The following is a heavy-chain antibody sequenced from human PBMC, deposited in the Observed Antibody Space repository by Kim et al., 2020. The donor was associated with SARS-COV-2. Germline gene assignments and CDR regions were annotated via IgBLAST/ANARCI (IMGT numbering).Heavy chain of an antibody. CDR1: GGSISSGGYY. J-gene: IGHJ3*02. D-gene: IGHD3-22*01. Sequence: SETLSLTCTVSGGSISSGGYYWSWIRQHPGKGLEWIGYIYYSGSTYYNPSLKSRVTISVDTSKNQFSLKLSSVTAADTAVYYCARTPITMIVVVDAFDIWGKGKMVTVSS. V-gene: IGHV4-31*03. CDR2: IYYSGST. CDR3: ARTPITMIVVVDAFDI.